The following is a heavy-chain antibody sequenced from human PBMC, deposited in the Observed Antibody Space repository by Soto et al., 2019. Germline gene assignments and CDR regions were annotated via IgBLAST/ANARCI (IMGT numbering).Heavy chain of an antibody. CDR2: IYYSGST. CDR1: GGSISSGGYY. V-gene: IGHV4-31*03. Sequence: QVQLQESGPGLVKPSQTLSLTCTVSGGSISSGGYYWSWIRQHPGKGLEWIGYIYYSGSTYYNPSLKSRVTISVDPSKNQFSLKLSSVTAADTAVYYCAREWGDYGDYPTVWGQGTTVTVSS. CDR3: AREWGDYGDYPTV. D-gene: IGHD4-17*01. J-gene: IGHJ6*02.